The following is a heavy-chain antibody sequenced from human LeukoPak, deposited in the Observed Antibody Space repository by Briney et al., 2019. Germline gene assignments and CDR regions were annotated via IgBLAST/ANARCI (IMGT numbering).Heavy chain of an antibody. Sequence: ASVKVSCKXSGYTFTSYGISWVRQAPGQGLEWMGWISAYNGNTNYAQKLQGRVTMTTDTSTSTAYMELRSLRSDDTAVYYCARPYSGGWDPSHFDYWGQGTLVTDSS. J-gene: IGHJ4*02. CDR2: ISAYNGNT. V-gene: IGHV1-18*01. D-gene: IGHD6-25*01. CDR3: ARPYSGGWDPSHFDY. CDR1: GYTFTSYG.